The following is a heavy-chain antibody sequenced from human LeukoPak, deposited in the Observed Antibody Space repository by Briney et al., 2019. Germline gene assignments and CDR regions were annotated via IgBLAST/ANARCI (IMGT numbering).Heavy chain of an antibody. V-gene: IGHV3-23*01. J-gene: IGHJ4*02. CDR2: IFPSGGEI. CDR3: ARDDPVAALDY. D-gene: IGHD6-6*01. Sequence: GGSLRLSCAASGFTFSTFAMIWVRQPPGKGLEWVSSIFPSGGEIHYADSVRGRFTISRDNSKSTLSLQMNSLRAEDTAVYYCARDDPVAALDYWGQGTLVTVSS. CDR1: GFTFSTFA.